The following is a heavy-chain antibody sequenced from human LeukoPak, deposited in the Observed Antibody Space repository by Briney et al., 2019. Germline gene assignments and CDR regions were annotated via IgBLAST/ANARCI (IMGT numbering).Heavy chain of an antibody. V-gene: IGHV3-7*01. CDR2: IKEDGTEK. J-gene: IGHJ4*02. CDR3: ARGRWSDY. Sequence: GSLRLSCVASGFRFEDYAMHWVRQVPGKGLEWVANIKEDGTEKNYVDSVKGRFTISRDNVKKSLYLEMNSLRVEDTAVYYCARGRWSDYWGQGTQVTVSS. D-gene: IGHD5-24*01. CDR1: GFRFEDYA.